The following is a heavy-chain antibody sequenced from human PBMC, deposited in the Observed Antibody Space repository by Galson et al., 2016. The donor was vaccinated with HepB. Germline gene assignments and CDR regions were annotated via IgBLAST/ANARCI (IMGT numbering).Heavy chain of an antibody. CDR1: GGTFSSYA. J-gene: IGHJ2*01. Sequence: SVKVSCKASGGTFSSYAISWVRQAPGQGLEWMGGIIPIFDTAIYAQKFQGRVTITADKSTSTAYMELSSLRSEDTAVYYCARNLYYYASGRKRYFDLWGRGTLVTGSS. D-gene: IGHD3-10*01. CDR3: ARNLYYYASGRKRYFDL. V-gene: IGHV1-69*06. CDR2: IIPIFDTA.